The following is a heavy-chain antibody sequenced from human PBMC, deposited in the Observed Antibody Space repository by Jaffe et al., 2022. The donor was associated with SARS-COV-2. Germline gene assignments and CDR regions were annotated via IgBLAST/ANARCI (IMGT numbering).Heavy chain of an antibody. V-gene: IGHV4-39*01. Sequence: QLQLQESGPGLVKPSETLSLTCTVSGGSISSSSYYWGWIRQPPGKGLEWIGSIYYSGSTYYNPSLKSRVTISVDTSKNQFSLKLSSVTAADTAVYYCARQLTYYYDSSGPGRFDPWGQGTLVTVSS. CDR1: GGSISSSSYY. CDR3: ARQLTYYYDSSGPGRFDP. D-gene: IGHD3-22*01. CDR2: IYYSGST. J-gene: IGHJ5*02.